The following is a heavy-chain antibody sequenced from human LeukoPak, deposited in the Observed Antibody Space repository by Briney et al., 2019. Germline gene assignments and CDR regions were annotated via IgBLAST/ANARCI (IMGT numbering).Heavy chain of an antibody. V-gene: IGHV3-11*01. J-gene: IGHJ6*02. CDR2: ISSSGSTI. D-gene: IGHD3-10*01. Sequence: PGGSLRLSCAASRFTFSDYYMSWIRQAPGKGLEWVSYISSSGSTIYYADSVKGRFTISSDNAKNSLYLQMNSLRAEDTAVYYCARDAHHYYGSGYGMDVWGQGTTVTVSS. CDR3: ARDAHHYYGSGYGMDV. CDR1: RFTFSDYY.